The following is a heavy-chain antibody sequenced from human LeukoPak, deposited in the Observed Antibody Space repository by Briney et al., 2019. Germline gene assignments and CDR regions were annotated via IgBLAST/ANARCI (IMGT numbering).Heavy chain of an antibody. Sequence: ASVKVSCKASGYTFTSYDINWVRQATGQGLEWMGWMNPNSGNTGYAQKFQGRVTITRDTSACTAYMELSSLRSEDTAVYYCARDSIAAAGFDYWGQGTLVTVSS. V-gene: IGHV1-8*03. D-gene: IGHD6-13*01. CDR1: GYTFTSYD. CDR2: MNPNSGNT. J-gene: IGHJ4*02. CDR3: ARDSIAAAGFDY.